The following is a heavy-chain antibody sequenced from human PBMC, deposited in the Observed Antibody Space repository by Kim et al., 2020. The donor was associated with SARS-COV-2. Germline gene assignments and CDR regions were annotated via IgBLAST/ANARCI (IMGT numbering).Heavy chain of an antibody. J-gene: IGHJ6*02. CDR2: IKSDWSST. CDR3: ASPTVGGTRPSGMDV. D-gene: IGHD1-26*01. CDR1: GFTFSSYW. V-gene: IGHV3-74*01. Sequence: GGSLRLSCAASGFTFSSYWMHWVRQAPGKGLVWVSRIKSDWSSTNYADSVKGRFTISRDNAQNTLYLQMNSLRAEDTAVYYCASPTVGGTRPSGMDVWGQGTTVTVSS.